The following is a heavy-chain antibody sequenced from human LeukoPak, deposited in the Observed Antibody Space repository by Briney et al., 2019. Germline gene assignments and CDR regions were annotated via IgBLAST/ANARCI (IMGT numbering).Heavy chain of an antibody. CDR2: ISAGGST. CDR1: AFTFSTYA. CDR3: AKKQIVGAAPFDY. V-gene: IGHV3-23*01. J-gene: IGHJ4*02. D-gene: IGHD1-26*01. Sequence: GGSLRLSCAASAFTFSTYAMNWVRQAPGKGLEWVSAISAGGSTFYADSVKGRFTISRDNSNNTLYLQMNSLRAEDTAAYYCAKKQIVGAAPFDYWGQGTLVTVSS.